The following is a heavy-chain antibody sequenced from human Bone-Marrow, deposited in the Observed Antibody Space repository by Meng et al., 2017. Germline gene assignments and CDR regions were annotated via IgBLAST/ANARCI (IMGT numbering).Heavy chain of an antibody. CDR3: ARVPRKAYYDSSGYYSDY. J-gene: IGHJ4*02. CDR1: GYTFTSYD. Sequence: ASAKVSCKAFGYTFTSYDINWVRQATGQGLEWMGWMNPNSGNTGYAQKFQGRVTITRNTSISTAYMELSSLRSEDTAVYYCARVPRKAYYDSSGYYSDYWGQGTLVTVSS. V-gene: IGHV1-8*03. CDR2: MNPNSGNT. D-gene: IGHD3-22*01.